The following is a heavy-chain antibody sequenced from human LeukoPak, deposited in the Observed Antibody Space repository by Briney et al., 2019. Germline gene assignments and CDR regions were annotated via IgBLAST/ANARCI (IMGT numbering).Heavy chain of an antibody. CDR2: IYYSGST. CDR3: ARGRYYYDSSGYYP. J-gene: IGHJ5*02. CDR1: GGSFSGYY. V-gene: IGHV4-59*01. Sequence: SETLSLTCAVYGGSFSGYYWSWIRQPPGKGLEWMGYIYYSGSTNYNPSLKSRVTISVDTSKNQFSLKLSSVTAADTAVYYCARGRYYYDSSGYYPWGQGTLVTVSS. D-gene: IGHD3-22*01.